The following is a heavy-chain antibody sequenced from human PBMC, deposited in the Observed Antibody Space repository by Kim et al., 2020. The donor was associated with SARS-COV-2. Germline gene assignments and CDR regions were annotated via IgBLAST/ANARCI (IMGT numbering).Heavy chain of an antibody. D-gene: IGHD6-19*01. CDR1: GFTFNDYG. V-gene: IGHV3-20*01. Sequence: GGSLRLSCAVSGFTFNDYGMSWARQAPGKGLEWVSGIKRNGDSTGYADSVKGRFTISRDNAKNSLYLQMNSLRAEDTALYHCARGLVGGPIDFWGQGILVTVSS. CDR2: IKRNGDST. CDR3: ARGLVGGPIDF. J-gene: IGHJ4*02.